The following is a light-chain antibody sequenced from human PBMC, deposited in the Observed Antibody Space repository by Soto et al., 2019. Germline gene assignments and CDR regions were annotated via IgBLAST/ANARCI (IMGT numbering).Light chain of an antibody. CDR2: EVN. J-gene: IGLJ2*01. CDR1: SSDVGGYNY. Sequence: QSALTQPPSASGSPGQSVTISCTGTSSDVGGYNYVSWYQQHPGKAPKLVIFEVNKRPSGVPDRFSGSKSANTASLTVSGLQTEDEADYYCSSYGGSINYVVLGGGTKLTVL. CDR3: SSYGGSINYVV. V-gene: IGLV2-8*01.